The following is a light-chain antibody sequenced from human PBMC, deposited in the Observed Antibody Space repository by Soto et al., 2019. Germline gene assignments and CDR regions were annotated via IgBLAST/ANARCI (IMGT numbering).Light chain of an antibody. V-gene: IGKV1-5*01. J-gene: IGKJ2*03. CDR1: QSISSW. Sequence: DIQMTQSPSTLSASVGDRVTITCRASQSISSWLAWYQQKPGKAPKVLIYDASSLESGVPSRFSGSGSGTEFTLTISSLQPDDVATYYCQQYNSYSMYSFGQGTKLEIK. CDR3: QQYNSYSMYS. CDR2: DAS.